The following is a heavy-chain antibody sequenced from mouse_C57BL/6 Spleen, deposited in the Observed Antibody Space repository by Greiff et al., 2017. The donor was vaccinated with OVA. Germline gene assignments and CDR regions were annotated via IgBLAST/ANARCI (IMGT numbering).Heavy chain of an antibody. J-gene: IGHJ2*01. CDR1: GYTFTDYE. CDR3: TRITTDYFDY. CDR2: IDPETGGT. V-gene: IGHV1-15*01. D-gene: IGHD1-1*01. Sequence: QVQLQQSGAELVRPGASVTLSCKASGYTFTDYEMHWVKQTPVHGLELIGAIDPETGGTAYNQKFKGKAILTADKSSSTAYMELRSLTSEDSAVYYCTRITTDYFDYWGQGTTLTVSS.